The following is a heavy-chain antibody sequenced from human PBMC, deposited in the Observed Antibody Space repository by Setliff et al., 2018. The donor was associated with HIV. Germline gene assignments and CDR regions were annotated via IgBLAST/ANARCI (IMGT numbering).Heavy chain of an antibody. CDR3: ARWPREVAEMGGAFDY. CDR2: IKQDGSQK. Sequence: GGSLRLSCAASGFSFSSYWMSWVRQAPGKGLEWVANIKQDGSQKFYVDSVKGRFTISRDNAKNSVYLQMNSLRVEDTAVYYCARWPREVAEMGGAFDYWGQGSLVTVSS. J-gene: IGHJ4*02. D-gene: IGHD3-16*01. CDR1: GFSFSSYW. V-gene: IGHV3-7*03.